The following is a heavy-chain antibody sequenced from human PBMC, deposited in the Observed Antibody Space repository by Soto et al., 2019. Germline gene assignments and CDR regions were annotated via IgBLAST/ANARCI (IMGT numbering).Heavy chain of an antibody. D-gene: IGHD6-19*01. Sequence: GGSLRLSSSASGFTFNSYCMHGVRQAPGKGLEWVAVISYDGSNKYYADSVKGRFTISRDNSKNTLYLQMNSLRAEDTAVYYCAKDHSSGWYPVAYYYYGMDVWGQGTTVTVSS. J-gene: IGHJ6*02. CDR3: AKDHSSGWYPVAYYYYGMDV. V-gene: IGHV3-30*18. CDR2: ISYDGSNK. CDR1: GFTFNSYC.